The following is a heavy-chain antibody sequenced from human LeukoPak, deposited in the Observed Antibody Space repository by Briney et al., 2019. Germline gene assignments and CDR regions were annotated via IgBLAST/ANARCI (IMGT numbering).Heavy chain of an antibody. CDR2: ISSSGSTI. Sequence: GGSLRPSCAASGFTFSSYEINWVRQAPGKGLEWVSYISSSGSTIYYADSVRGRFTISRDNAKNSLYLQMNSLRAEDTAVYYCAREVSGYDFGYWGQGTLVTVSS. CDR3: AREVSGYDFGY. J-gene: IGHJ4*02. D-gene: IGHD5-12*01. V-gene: IGHV3-48*03. CDR1: GFTFSSYE.